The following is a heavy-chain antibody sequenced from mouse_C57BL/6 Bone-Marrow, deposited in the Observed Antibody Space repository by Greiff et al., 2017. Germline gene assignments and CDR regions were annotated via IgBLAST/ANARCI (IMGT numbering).Heavy chain of an antibody. CDR3: ASPLYDGSNYDAMDY. V-gene: IGHV5-17*01. J-gene: IGHJ4*01. CDR1: GFTFSDYG. CDR2: ISSGSSTI. D-gene: IGHD1-1*01. Sequence: EVKLVESGGGLVKPGGSLKLSCAASGFTFSDYGMHWVRQAPEKGLEWVAYISSGSSTIYYADTVKGRFTISRDNSKYNLFLQMTSLRSEDKAMYHCASPLYDGSNYDAMDYWGQGTSVTVSS.